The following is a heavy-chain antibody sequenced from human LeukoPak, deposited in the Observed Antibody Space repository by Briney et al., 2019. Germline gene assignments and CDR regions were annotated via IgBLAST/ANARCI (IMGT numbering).Heavy chain of an antibody. V-gene: IGHV3-74*01. Sequence: PGGPLRLFCAASGFPFSNHWMHWVPQAPGKGLVWVSRINGDGSSTSYADSVKGRFTISRDNAKNTVYLQMNSLRVEDTAVYYCARPHVGTVSNWFDSWGQGTLVTVSS. J-gene: IGHJ5*01. CDR1: GFPFSNHW. D-gene: IGHD4-17*01. CDR2: INGDGSST. CDR3: ARPHVGTVSNWFDS.